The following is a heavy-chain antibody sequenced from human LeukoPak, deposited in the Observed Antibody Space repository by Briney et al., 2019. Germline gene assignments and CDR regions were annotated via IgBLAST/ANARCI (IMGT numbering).Heavy chain of an antibody. V-gene: IGHV3-53*01. J-gene: IGHJ4*02. CDR2: IYSGGST. Sequence: PGGSLRLSCAASGFTVSSNYMSWVRQAPGKGLEWVSVIYSGGSTYYADSVKGRFTISRDNSKNTLYLQMNSLRAEDTAVYYCASLYCSGGSCYDYWGQGTLVTVPS. CDR1: GFTVSSNY. CDR3: ASLYCSGGSCYDY. D-gene: IGHD2-15*01.